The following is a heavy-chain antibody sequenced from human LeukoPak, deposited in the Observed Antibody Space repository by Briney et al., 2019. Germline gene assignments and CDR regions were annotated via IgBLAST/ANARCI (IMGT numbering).Heavy chain of an antibody. CDR1: GYTFTGYY. Sequence: ASVKVSCKASGYTFTGYYMHWVRQAPGQGLEWMGWINPNSGGTNYAQKFQGRVTMTRDTSISTAYMELSRLRSDDTAVYYCARHPLRYSSGAPGAFDIWGQGTMVTVSS. V-gene: IGHV1-2*02. J-gene: IGHJ3*02. CDR2: INPNSGGT. D-gene: IGHD6-19*01. CDR3: ARHPLRYSSGAPGAFDI.